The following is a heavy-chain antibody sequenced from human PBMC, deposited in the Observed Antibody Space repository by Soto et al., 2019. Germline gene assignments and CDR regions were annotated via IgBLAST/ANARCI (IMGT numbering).Heavy chain of an antibody. CDR1: GGTFSSYT. V-gene: IGHV1-69*08. CDR3: AREPGYCSGGSCAGDAFDI. CDR2: IIPILGIA. Sequence: QVQLVQSGAEVKKPGSSVKVSCKASGGTFSSYTISWVRQAPGQGLEWMGRIIPILGIANYAQKFQGRVTITADKSTSTAYMELSSLRSEDTAVYYCAREPGYCSGGSCAGDAFDIWGQGTMVTVSS. D-gene: IGHD2-15*01. J-gene: IGHJ3*02.